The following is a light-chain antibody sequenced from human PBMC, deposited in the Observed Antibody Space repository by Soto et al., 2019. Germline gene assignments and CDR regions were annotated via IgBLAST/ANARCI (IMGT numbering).Light chain of an antibody. CDR1: SSNIGNNA. V-gene: IGLV1-36*01. CDR2: YDN. Sequence: QSVLTQPPSVSEAPRQRVTISCSGSSSNIGNNAVNWYQQLPGQAPKIVIYYDNLLTSGVSDRFSGSKSGISASLAISDLQSDDEADYYCAAWDDSLNAPVFGGGTKVTVL. J-gene: IGLJ3*02. CDR3: AAWDDSLNAPV.